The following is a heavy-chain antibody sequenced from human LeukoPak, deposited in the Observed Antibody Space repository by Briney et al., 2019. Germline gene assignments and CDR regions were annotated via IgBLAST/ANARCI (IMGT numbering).Heavy chain of an antibody. CDR3: AGVLPDLRWDYGMDV. Sequence: SQTLSLTCTVSGGSISSGGYYWSWIRQHPGKGLEWIGYIYYSGSPYYNPSLKSRVTISADTSKNQFSLKVSSVTAADTAVYYCAGVLPDLRWDYGMDVWGQGTTVTVSS. CDR1: GGSISSGGYY. CDR2: IYYSGSP. V-gene: IGHV4-31*03. J-gene: IGHJ6*02. D-gene: IGHD4-23*01.